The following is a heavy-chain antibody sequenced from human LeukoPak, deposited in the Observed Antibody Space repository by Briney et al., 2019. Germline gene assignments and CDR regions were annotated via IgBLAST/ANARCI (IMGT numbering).Heavy chain of an antibody. J-gene: IGHJ4*02. CDR1: GGSIRSNY. CDR3: ARGRTYATRFDY. Sequence: SETLSLTCTVPGGSIRSNYSSWIRQPPGKGLEWIGYIYYIGTTNSASTNYSPPLKSRVTISVDTSKSQFSLRVNAVTAADTAVYYCARGRTYATRFDYWGRGTLVTVSS. D-gene: IGHD2-2*01. V-gene: IGHV4-59*01. CDR2: IYYIGTTNSAST.